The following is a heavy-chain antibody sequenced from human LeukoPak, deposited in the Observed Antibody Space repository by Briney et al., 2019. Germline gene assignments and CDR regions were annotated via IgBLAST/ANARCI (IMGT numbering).Heavy chain of an antibody. D-gene: IGHD3-22*01. CDR3: AREPPGNYDSSGDYYAYFDW. V-gene: IGHV3-48*02. CDR1: GVTFSSYA. Sequence: GRSLRLSCAASGVTFSSYAMHWVSQAPGKGLEWVSYISSGGSTIYYGDSVKGRFTISRDNVKNSVYLQMNGLTDEDTAVYYCAREPPGNYDSSGDYYAYFDWWGQGTLVTVSS. J-gene: IGHJ4*02. CDR2: ISSGGSTI.